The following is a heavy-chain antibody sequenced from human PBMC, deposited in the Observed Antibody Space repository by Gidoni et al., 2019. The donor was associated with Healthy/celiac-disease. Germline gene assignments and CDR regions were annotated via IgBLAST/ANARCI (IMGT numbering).Heavy chain of an antibody. CDR1: GFNFTRYG. Sequence: QVQLVESGGGVVQPGRSLRLSCAASGFNFTRYGMHWVRQEPGKGREWVAVIWNDGSNKYYADSVKGRLTISRDNSKNTLYLQMNSLRAEDTAVYYCARGGGCSSTSCPVHTDYWGQGTLVTVSS. CDR2: IWNDGSNK. CDR3: ARGGGCSSTSCPVHTDY. V-gene: IGHV3-33*01. J-gene: IGHJ4*02. D-gene: IGHD2-2*01.